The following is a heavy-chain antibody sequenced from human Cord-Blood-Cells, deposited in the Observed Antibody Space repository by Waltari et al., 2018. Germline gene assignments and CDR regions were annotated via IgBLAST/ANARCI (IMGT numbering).Heavy chain of an antibody. CDR1: GYTFTGYY. CDR2: INPNSGGT. J-gene: IGHJ4*02. CDR3: AFRPSYSSSWYY. Sequence: QVQLVQSGAEVKKPGASVKVSCKASGYTFTGYYMHWVRQAPGQGLEWMGWINPNSGGTNDAQKFQGRVTMTRDTSISTAYMELSRLRSDDTAVYYCAFRPSYSSSWYYWGQGTLVTVSS. D-gene: IGHD6-13*01. V-gene: IGHV1-2*02.